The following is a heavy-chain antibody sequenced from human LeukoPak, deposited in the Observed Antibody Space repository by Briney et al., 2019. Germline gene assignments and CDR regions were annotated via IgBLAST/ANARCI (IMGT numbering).Heavy chain of an antibody. J-gene: IGHJ6*03. D-gene: IGHD2-2*01. V-gene: IGHV4-4*07. CDR3: ARTLGHCTGTSSYYMDV. CDR2: IYTSGST. Sequence: SETLSLTCTVAGGSLSSYYWSRIRQPAGKGLEWIGRIYTSGSTDYNPSLKSRVTMSVARSKTRSSLRLSSVTAADTALYSRARTLGHCTGTSSYYMDVWGKGTTVTVSS. CDR1: GGSLSSYY.